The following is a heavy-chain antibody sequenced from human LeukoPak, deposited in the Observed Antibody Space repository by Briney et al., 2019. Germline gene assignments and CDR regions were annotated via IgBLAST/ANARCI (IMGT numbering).Heavy chain of an antibody. Sequence: GGSLRLSCAASGFTFSSYWMSWVRQAPGKGLEWVSVIWYDGSHLYYADSVMGRFTISRDNSKNTLYLQMNSLRVEDTAVYYCARPSDGHYAQGGYFDYWGQGALVTVSS. CDR1: GFTFSSYW. CDR2: IWYDGSHL. CDR3: ARPSDGHYAQGGYFDY. V-gene: IGHV3-33*08. D-gene: IGHD4-17*01. J-gene: IGHJ4*02.